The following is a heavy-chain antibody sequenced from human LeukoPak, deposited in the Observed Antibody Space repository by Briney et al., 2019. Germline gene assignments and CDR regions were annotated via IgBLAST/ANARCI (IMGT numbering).Heavy chain of an antibody. V-gene: IGHV3-48*03. D-gene: IGHD3-3*01. Sequence: GGSLRLSCAASGFTFSSYEMNWVRQAPGKGLEWVSYISTSGSYIYYADSVKGRFTISRDNAKNSLYLQMNSLRAEDTAVYYCATSDDLWSGMDNWGQGTLVTVSS. CDR2: ISTSGSYI. CDR1: GFTFSSYE. CDR3: ATSDDLWSGMDN. J-gene: IGHJ4*02.